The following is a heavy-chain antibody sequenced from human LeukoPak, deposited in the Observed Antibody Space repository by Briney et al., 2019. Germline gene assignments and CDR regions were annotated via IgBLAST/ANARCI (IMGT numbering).Heavy chain of an antibody. Sequence: GGSLRLSCAASGFTFSSYWMSWVRRAPGKGLEWVANIKQDGSEKYYVDSVKGRFTISRDNAKNSLYLQMNSLRAEDTAAYYCARGRSSSWAAPIRYWGQGTLVTVSS. D-gene: IGHD6-13*01. V-gene: IGHV3-7*01. CDR3: ARGRSSSWAAPIRY. J-gene: IGHJ4*02. CDR1: GFTFSSYW. CDR2: IKQDGSEK.